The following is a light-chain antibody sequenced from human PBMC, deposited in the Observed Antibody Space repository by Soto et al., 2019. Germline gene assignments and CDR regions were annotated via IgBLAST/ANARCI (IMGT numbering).Light chain of an antibody. Sequence: QSVLTQPASVSGSPGQSITISCSGTSSDVGGYNSVSWYQQHPGKVPKLMIYDVSNRPSGVSNRFSGSKSGNTASLTISGLQAEDEADYYCSSYTSTSTLVFGGGTKSPS. CDR1: SSDVGGYNS. CDR2: DVS. CDR3: SSYTSTSTLV. J-gene: IGLJ2*01. V-gene: IGLV2-14*01.